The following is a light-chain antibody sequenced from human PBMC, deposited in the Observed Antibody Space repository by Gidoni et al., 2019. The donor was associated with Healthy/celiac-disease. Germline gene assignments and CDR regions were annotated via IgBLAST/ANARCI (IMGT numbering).Light chain of an antibody. J-gene: IGKJ2*04. V-gene: IGKV1-5*03. CDR3: QQYNSYSPSR. CDR2: KAA. Sequence: DIQMTQSPSTLSASVGDRVTITCRASQSISSWFAWYQQKQGKTPNLLIYKAASLESGGPSRFSGSRSGTEFTLTISSRQPDDFSTDYCQQYNSYSPSRFGQGTKVEIK. CDR1: QSISSW.